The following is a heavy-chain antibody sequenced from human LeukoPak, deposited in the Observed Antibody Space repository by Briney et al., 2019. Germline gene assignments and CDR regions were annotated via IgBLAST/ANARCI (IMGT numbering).Heavy chain of an antibody. Sequence: ASVKVSCKASGYTFTGYYMHWVRQAPEQGLEWMGWINPNSGGTNYAQKFQGRVTMTRDTSISTAYMELSRLRSDDTAVYYCAYNEACGDCYAFDIWGQGTMVTVSS. CDR3: AYNEACGDCYAFDI. CDR1: GYTFTGYY. V-gene: IGHV1-2*02. D-gene: IGHD2-21*02. J-gene: IGHJ3*02. CDR2: INPNSGGT.